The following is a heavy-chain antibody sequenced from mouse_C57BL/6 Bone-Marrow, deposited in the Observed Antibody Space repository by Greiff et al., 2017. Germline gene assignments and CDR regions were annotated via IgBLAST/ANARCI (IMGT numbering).Heavy chain of an antibody. V-gene: IGHV14-4*01. D-gene: IGHD4-1*01. J-gene: IGHJ2*01. Sequence: VQLQQSGAELVRPGASVTLSSTASGFNIKDDYVHWVKQRPEQGLEWIGWIDPENGDTDYDSKFKRKTTITADTSSNTAYLQLSSLTSEDTAAYYCATNHAGTRGDYWGRGTTLTVSA. CDR3: ATNHAGTRGDY. CDR2: IDPENGDT. CDR1: GFNIKDDY.